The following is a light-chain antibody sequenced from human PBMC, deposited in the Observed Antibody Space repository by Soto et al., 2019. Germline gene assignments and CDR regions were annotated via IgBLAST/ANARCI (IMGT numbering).Light chain of an antibody. CDR1: QSVLYSSNNKNY. J-gene: IGKJ4*01. CDR3: QQYYSTPLT. Sequence: DIVMTQSPDSLAVSLGERATINCKSSQSVLYSSNNKNYLAWYGQKPGQTPKLRIYWASTRESGVPDRFSGSGSGTDFTLTICSLQAEDVAVYYCQQYYSTPLTFGGGTKVEIK. CDR2: WAS. V-gene: IGKV4-1*01.